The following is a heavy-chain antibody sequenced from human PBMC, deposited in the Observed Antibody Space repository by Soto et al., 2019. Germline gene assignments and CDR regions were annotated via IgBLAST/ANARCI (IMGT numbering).Heavy chain of an antibody. V-gene: IGHV5-10-1*01. CDR1: GYSFTRYW. CDR3: ARQSELTGTSYNWLDP. D-gene: IGHD1-20*01. Sequence: GESLTSSCRSSGYSFTRYWISWVRQMPGKGLEWMGRIDPSDSYTNYSPSFQGHVTISADKSISTAYLQWSSLKASDTAMYYCARQSELTGTSYNWLDPWGQGTLVPVSS. CDR2: IDPSDSYT. J-gene: IGHJ5*02.